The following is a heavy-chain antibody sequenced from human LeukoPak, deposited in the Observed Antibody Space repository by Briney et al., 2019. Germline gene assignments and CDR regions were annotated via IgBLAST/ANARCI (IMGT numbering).Heavy chain of an antibody. CDR2: INHSGGT. CDR3: ARGATTET. V-gene: IGHV4-34*01. J-gene: IGHJ5*02. Sequence: PSETLSLTCAVYGGSFSGYYWSWIRQPPGKGLEWIGEINHSGGTNYNPSLKSRVTISVDTSKNQFSLKLSSVTAADTAVYYCARGATTETWGQGTLVTVSS. CDR1: GGSFSGYY. D-gene: IGHD4-17*01.